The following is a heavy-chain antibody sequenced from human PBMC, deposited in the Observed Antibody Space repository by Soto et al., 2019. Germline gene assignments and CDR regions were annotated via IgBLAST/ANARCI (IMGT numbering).Heavy chain of an antibody. D-gene: IGHD3-3*01. V-gene: IGHV4-34*01. Sequence: QVQLQQWGAGLLKPSETLSLTCAVYGGSFSGYYWSWIRQPPGKGLEWIGEINHSGSTNYNPALKIRVTIAVDTSKNQFSLKLSSVTAADTAVYYCAKDFWSGDYWGQGTLVTVSS. J-gene: IGHJ4*02. CDR1: GGSFSGYY. CDR2: INHSGST. CDR3: AKDFWSGDY.